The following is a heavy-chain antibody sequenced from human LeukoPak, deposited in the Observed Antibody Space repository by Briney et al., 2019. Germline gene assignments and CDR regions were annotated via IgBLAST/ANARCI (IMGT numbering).Heavy chain of an antibody. CDR2: IGASGGST. V-gene: IGHV3-23*01. Sequence: PGGSLRLPCAASGFTFSSSAMTWVRQAPGKGLEWVSAIGASGGSTYYADSVKGRFTISRDNSKNALFLQMNSLTAEDTAVYYCGNRGSTTGYYDYWGQGTLVTVSS. CDR1: GFTFSSSA. CDR3: GNRGSTTGYYDY. D-gene: IGHD3-9*01. J-gene: IGHJ4*02.